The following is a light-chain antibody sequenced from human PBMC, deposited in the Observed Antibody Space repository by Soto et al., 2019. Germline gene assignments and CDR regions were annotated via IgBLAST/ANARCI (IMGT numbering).Light chain of an antibody. CDR1: QDIAIY. J-gene: IGKJ4*01. V-gene: IGKV1-9*01. CDR3: QQLRMYPST. Sequence: IQLTQSPSSLSASVVDRVTITCRASQDIAIYLAWYQQKPGEAPKLLIYAAYTLYGGVPSRFSGSGSGTDFALTITSLQAEDFATYYCQQLRMYPSTFGGGTKVDIK. CDR2: AAY.